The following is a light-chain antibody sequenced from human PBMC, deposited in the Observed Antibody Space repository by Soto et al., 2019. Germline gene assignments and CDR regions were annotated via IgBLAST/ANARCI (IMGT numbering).Light chain of an antibody. CDR1: QSISSW. CDR3: QQYNSYPYT. Sequence: DIQMTQSPSTLSASVGDRVTITCRASQSISSWLAWYKQKPGKAPKLLIDDASSLESGVPSRFSGSGSGTEFPLTISSLQPDDFATYYCQQYNSYPYTFGQGTKLEIK. V-gene: IGKV1-5*01. J-gene: IGKJ2*01. CDR2: DAS.